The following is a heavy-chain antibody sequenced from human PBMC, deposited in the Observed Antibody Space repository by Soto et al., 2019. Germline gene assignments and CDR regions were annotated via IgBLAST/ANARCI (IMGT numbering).Heavy chain of an antibody. V-gene: IGHV3-23*01. CDR1: GFTFSSYA. Sequence: HPGGSLRLSCAASGFTFSSYAMSWVRQAPGKGLEWVSAISGSGGSTYYADSVKGRFTISRDNSKNTLYLQMNSLRAEDTAVYYCAKDGTYYYDSSGYPIPDYWGQGTLVTVSS. J-gene: IGHJ4*02. CDR3: AKDGTYYYDSSGYPIPDY. CDR2: ISGSGGST. D-gene: IGHD3-22*01.